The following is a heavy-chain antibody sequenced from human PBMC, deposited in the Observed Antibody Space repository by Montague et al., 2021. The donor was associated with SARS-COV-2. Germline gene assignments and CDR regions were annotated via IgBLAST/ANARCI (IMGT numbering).Heavy chain of an antibody. V-gene: IGHV4-59*01. CDR2: VYDSGRS. CDR3: ARRREPSGAYCLHY. CDR1: GDSISTSY. J-gene: IGHJ4*02. Sequence: SETLSLTCTVSGDSISTSYLSWIRQRPGKGLEWIGYVYDSGRSGYNSSLKSRGTISVDTSKNQVSLNLRSVTAADTAVYYCARRREPSGAYCLHYWGQGALVTVSS. D-gene: IGHD3-10*01.